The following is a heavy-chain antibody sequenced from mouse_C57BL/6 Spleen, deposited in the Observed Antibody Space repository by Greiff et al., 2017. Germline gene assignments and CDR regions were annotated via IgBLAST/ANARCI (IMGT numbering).Heavy chain of an antibody. Sequence: QVQLQQPGTELVKPGASVKLSCKASGYTFPSYWMHWVKQRPGQGLAWIGTINPSNGGTNYNEKFKSKATLTVDKSSSTAYMQLSSLTSEDSSVYYCARLLRSAYYFDYWGQGTTLTVSS. CDR2: INPSNGGT. V-gene: IGHV1-53*01. CDR3: ARLLRSAYYFDY. J-gene: IGHJ2*01. D-gene: IGHD1-1*01. CDR1: GYTFPSYW.